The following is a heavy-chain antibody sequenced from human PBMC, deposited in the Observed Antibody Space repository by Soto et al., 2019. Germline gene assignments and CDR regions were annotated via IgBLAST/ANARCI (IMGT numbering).Heavy chain of an antibody. D-gene: IGHD1-26*01. Sequence: ASVKVSCKASGGTFSSYAISWVRQAPGQGLEWMGGIIPIFGTANYAQKFQGRVTITADESTSTAYMELSSLRSEDTAVYYCARIQGGARYYYGMDVWGQGTTVTVSS. J-gene: IGHJ6*02. CDR2: IIPIFGTA. V-gene: IGHV1-69*13. CDR1: GGTFSSYA. CDR3: ARIQGGARYYYGMDV.